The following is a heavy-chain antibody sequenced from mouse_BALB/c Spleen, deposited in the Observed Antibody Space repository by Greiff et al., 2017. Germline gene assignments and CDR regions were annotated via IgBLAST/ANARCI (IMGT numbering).Heavy chain of an antibody. CDR1: GYSITSGYS. J-gene: IGHJ2*01. V-gene: IGHV3-1*02. D-gene: IGHD1-2*01. CDR3: ASGGYDY. Sequence: EVQLVESGPDLVKPSQSLSLTCTVTGYSITSGYSWNWIRQFPGNKLEWMGYISYSGSTSYNPSLKSRISITRDTSKNQFFLQLNSVTTEDTATYYCASGGYDYWGQGTTLTVSS. CDR2: ISYSGST.